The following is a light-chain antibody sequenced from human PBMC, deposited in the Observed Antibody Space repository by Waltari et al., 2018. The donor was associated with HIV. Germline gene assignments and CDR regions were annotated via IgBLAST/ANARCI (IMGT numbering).Light chain of an antibody. V-gene: IGLV3-1*01. CDR2: QDT. Sequence: SYELTQLPSVSVSPGQTARITCSGDKLGDKYACWYQQRPGQSPVLVIYQDTKRPSGIPERFAGSNSGNTATLTIGGTQAMDEADYYCQAFDSSTVVFGGGTKLTVL. CDR3: QAFDSSTVV. CDR1: KLGDKY. J-gene: IGLJ2*01.